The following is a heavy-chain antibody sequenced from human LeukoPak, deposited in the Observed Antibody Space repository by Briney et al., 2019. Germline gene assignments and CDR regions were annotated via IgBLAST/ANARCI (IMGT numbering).Heavy chain of an antibody. D-gene: IGHD4-23*01. CDR3: ARVHRATGVYYFDY. CDR2: ISSSGSTT. CDR1: GFTFSDYY. J-gene: IGHJ4*02. V-gene: IGHV3-11*01. Sequence: GGSLRLSCAASGFTFSDYYMSWIRQAPGKGLEWVSYISSSGSTTYYADSVKGRFTISRDNAKNSLYLQMNSLRAEDTAVYYCARVHRATGVYYFDYWGQGTLVTVSS.